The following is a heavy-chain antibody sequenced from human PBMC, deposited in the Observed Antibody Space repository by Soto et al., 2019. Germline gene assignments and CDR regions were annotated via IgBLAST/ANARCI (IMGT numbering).Heavy chain of an antibody. Sequence: QVNMVQSGAEVKKSGASVKVSCKGSGYGVTTYGITWVRQAPGQGLEWMAWISAPNGNTNYAQKLQGRVTVTRDTSTSTAYMELRSLRSDDTSVYYCARGRYGDYWGQGALVTVSS. D-gene: IGHD1-1*01. V-gene: IGHV1-18*01. CDR1: GYGVTTYG. CDR3: ARGRYGDY. J-gene: IGHJ4*02. CDR2: ISAPNGNT.